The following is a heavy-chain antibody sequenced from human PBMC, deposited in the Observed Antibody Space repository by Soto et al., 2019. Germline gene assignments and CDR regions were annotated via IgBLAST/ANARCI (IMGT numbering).Heavy chain of an antibody. CDR1: GFTFSSYA. CDR3: ANRFWLDS. CDR2: ISDSDGST. J-gene: IGHJ4*02. Sequence: PGGSLRLSCAASGFTFSSYAMSWVRQAPGKGLEWVSVISDSDGSTNYADSVKGRFTISRDNSKNTLYLQMNSLRVEDTAVYYCANRFWLDSWGQGTQVTAPQ. D-gene: IGHD3-3*01. V-gene: IGHV3-23*01.